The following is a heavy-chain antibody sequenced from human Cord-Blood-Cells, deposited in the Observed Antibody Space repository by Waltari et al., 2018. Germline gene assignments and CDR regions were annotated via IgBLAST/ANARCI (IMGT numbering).Heavy chain of an antibody. CDR1: GGSFSGYY. D-gene: IGHD2-2*01. V-gene: IGHV4-34*01. CDR2: INHSGST. CDR3: AREQDIVVVPAANWFDP. Sequence: QVQLQQWGAGLLKPSETLSLTCAVYGGSFSGYYWSWIRQPPGKGLEWIGEINHSGSTNYNPSLKSRVTISVDTSKNQFSLKLSSVTAADTAVYYCAREQDIVVVPAANWFDPWGQGTLVTV. J-gene: IGHJ5*02.